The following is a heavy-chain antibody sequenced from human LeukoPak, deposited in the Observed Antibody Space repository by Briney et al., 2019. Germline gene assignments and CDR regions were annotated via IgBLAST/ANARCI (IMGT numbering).Heavy chain of an antibody. CDR1: GLTVSSNY. CDR2: IYRGGST. Sequence: GGSLTLSCAASGLTVSSNYMSWVRQAPGKGLEWVSIIYRGGSTSYADSVKGRFTISRDISKNTVFLQMNSLRADDTAVYYCARDKSDFPFDAWGQGTLVTVSS. D-gene: IGHD3-3*01. V-gene: IGHV3-66*01. CDR3: ARDKSDFPFDA. J-gene: IGHJ5*02.